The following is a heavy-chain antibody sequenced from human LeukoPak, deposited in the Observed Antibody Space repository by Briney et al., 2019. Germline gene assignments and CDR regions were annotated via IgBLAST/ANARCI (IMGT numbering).Heavy chain of an antibody. CDR1: GGTFSSYA. CDR3: LWLRAVVGY. CDR2: IIPILGIA. Sequence: ASVKVSCQASGGTFSSYAISWVRQAPGQGLEWMGRIIPILGIANYAQKFQGRVTITADKSTSTAYMELSSLRSEDTAVYYCLWLRAVVGYWGQGTLVTVSS. D-gene: IGHD5-12*01. J-gene: IGHJ4*02. V-gene: IGHV1-69*04.